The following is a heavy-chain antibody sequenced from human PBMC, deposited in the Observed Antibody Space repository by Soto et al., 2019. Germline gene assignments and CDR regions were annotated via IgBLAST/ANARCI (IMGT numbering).Heavy chain of an antibody. D-gene: IGHD3-10*01. V-gene: IGHV3-9*01. CDR2: ISWNSGSI. J-gene: IGHJ4*02. CDR1: GFTFDDYA. CDR3: ARAYGSGSYYVRPYFDY. Sequence: GGSLRLSCAASGFTFDDYAMHWVRQAPGKGLEWVSGISWNSGSIGYADSVKGRFTISRDNAKNSLYLQMNSLRAEDTAFYYCARAYGSGSYYVRPYFDYWGQGTLVTVSS.